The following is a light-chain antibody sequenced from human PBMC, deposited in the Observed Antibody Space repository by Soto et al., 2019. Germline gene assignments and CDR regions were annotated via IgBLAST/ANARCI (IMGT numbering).Light chain of an antibody. CDR1: QSFSSN. V-gene: IGKV3-15*01. Sequence: EIVMTQSPATLSVSPGERATLSCRASQSFSSNLAWYQQKPGQAPRLLIYGASTRATGIPARFSGSGAGTESTLTISSPQSEDSAIYYCQQYDNWSRTFGQGTKVEIK. CDR3: QQYDNWSRT. CDR2: GAS. J-gene: IGKJ1*01.